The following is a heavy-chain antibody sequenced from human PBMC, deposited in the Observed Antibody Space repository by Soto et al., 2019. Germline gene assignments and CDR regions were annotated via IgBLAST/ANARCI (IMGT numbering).Heavy chain of an antibody. D-gene: IGHD3-16*02. CDR1: GFSLSTSGVG. CDR2: IYWNDDK. Sequence: QITLKASGPTLVKPTQTLTLTCTFYGFSLSTSGVGVGWIRQPPGKALEWLALIYWNDDKRYSPSLKRRLTNTKDTPKNQVVLTMTNMDPVDTATYYCAHSGYSSSWYRNNEYYEYVWGSYLWNYWGQGTLVTVSS. J-gene: IGHJ4*02. CDR3: AHSGYSSSWYRNNEYYEYVWGSYLWNY. V-gene: IGHV2-5*01.